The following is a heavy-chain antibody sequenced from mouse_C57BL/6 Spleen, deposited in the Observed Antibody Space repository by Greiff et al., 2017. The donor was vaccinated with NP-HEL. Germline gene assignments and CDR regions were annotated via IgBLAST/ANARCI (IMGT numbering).Heavy chain of an antibody. CDR2: IDPETGGT. D-gene: IGHD2-2*01. Sequence: VQRVESGAELVRPGASVTLSCKASRYTFTDYEMHWVKQTPVHGLEWIGAIDPETGGTAYNQKFKGKAILTADNSSSTAYMELRSLTSEDSAVYYCTLWLRRPDYWGQGTTLTVSS. CDR1: RYTFTDYE. J-gene: IGHJ2*01. V-gene: IGHV1-15*01. CDR3: TLWLRRPDY.